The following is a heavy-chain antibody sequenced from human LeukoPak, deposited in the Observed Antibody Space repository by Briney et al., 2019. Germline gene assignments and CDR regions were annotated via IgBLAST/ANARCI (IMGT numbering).Heavy chain of an antibody. J-gene: IGHJ6*03. D-gene: IGHD1-7*01. CDR1: GFTFSSYA. Sequence: GGSLRLSCAASGFTFSSYAMHWVRQAPGKGLEWVAVISYDGSNKYYADSVKGRFTISRDNSKNTLYLQMNSLRAEDTAVYYCARDTYWNYAGYYYMDVWGRGTTVTVSS. CDR3: ARDTYWNYAGYYYMDV. CDR2: ISYDGSNK. V-gene: IGHV3-30*04.